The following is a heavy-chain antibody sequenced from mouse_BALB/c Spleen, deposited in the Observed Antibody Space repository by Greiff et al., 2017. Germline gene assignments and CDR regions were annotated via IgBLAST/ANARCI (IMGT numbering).Heavy chain of an antibody. CDR1: GFTFSSFG. CDR2: ISSGSSTI. J-gene: IGHJ1*01. CDR3: ARSLLRPWYFDV. D-gene: IGHD1-2*01. Sequence: EVKVEESGGGLVQPGGSRKLSCAASGFTFSSFGMHWVRQAPEKGLEWVAYISSGSSTIYYADTVKGRFTISRDNPKNTLFLQMTSLRSEDTAMYYCARSLLRPWYFDVWGAGTTGTVSS. V-gene: IGHV5-17*02.